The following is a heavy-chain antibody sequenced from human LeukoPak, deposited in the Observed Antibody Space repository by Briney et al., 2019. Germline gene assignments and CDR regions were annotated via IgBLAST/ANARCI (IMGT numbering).Heavy chain of an antibody. J-gene: IGHJ4*02. CDR1: GFSFSRFA. CDR3: AKKTWDSSAWYFFDY. V-gene: IGHV3-23*01. CDR2: ISDSGGRI. D-gene: IGHD3-22*01. Sequence: GRSLRLSCAASGFSFSRFAMSWVRQAPGKGLEWVSAISDSGGRINYADSVKGRFTISRDNSKNTLYLQMNSLRAEDTAVYYCAKKTWDSSAWYFFDYWGQGTLVTVSS.